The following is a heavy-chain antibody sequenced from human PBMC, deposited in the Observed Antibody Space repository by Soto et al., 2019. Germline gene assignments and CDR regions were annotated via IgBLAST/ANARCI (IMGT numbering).Heavy chain of an antibody. CDR2: IKSKTDGGTT. CDR3: TTVSESTSHYYYYGVDV. D-gene: IGHD2-2*01. Sequence: LRLSCAASGFTFSNAWMSWVRQAPGKGLEWVGRIKSKTDGGTTDYAAPVKGRFTISRDDSKNTLYLQMNSLKTEDTAVYYCTTVSESTSHYYYYGVDVWGQGTT. J-gene: IGHJ6*02. CDR1: GFTFSNAW. V-gene: IGHV3-15*01.